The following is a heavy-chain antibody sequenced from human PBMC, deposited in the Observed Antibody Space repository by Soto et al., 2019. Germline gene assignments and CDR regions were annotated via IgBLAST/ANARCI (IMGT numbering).Heavy chain of an antibody. D-gene: IGHD6-13*01. V-gene: IGHV3-48*01. J-gene: IGHJ1*01. CDR2: ISSSSFTI. CDR3: AGAAGGTLHYQR. Sequence: PGGSLRLSCAASGFRFSDYSMNWVRQAPGRGLEWVSYISSSSFTIHYADSVEGRFAISSDRSQNQFSLELTSVTAADTAVYYCAGAAGGTLHYQRWGQGSLVTVSS. CDR1: GFRFSDYS.